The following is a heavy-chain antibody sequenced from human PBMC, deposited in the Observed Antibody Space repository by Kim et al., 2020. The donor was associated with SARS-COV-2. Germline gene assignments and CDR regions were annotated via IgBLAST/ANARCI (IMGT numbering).Heavy chain of an antibody. CDR2: INPNSGGT. Sequence: ASVKVSCKASGYTFTGYYMHWVRQAPGQGLEWMGRINPNSGGTNYAQKFQGRVTMTRDTSISTAYMELSRLRSDDTAVYYCAQIAAAGEPYYYYGMDVWGQGTTVTVSS. CDR1: GYTFTGYY. CDR3: AQIAAAGEPYYYYGMDV. J-gene: IGHJ6*02. D-gene: IGHD6-13*01. V-gene: IGHV1-2*06.